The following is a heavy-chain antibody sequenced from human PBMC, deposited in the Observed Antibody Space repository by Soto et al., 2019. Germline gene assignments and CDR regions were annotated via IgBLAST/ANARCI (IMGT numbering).Heavy chain of an antibody. D-gene: IGHD3-22*01. V-gene: IGHV4-30-4*01. CDR3: ARDLKEEYYDRGYFDY. CDR2: IYYSGST. CDR1: GGSISSGDYY. J-gene: IGHJ4*02. Sequence: PSETLSLTCTVSGGSISSGDYYWSWIRQPPGKGLEWIGYIYYSGSTYYNPSLKSRVTISVDTSKNQFSLKLSSVTAADTAVYYCARDLKEEYYDRGYFDYWGQGTLVTVSS.